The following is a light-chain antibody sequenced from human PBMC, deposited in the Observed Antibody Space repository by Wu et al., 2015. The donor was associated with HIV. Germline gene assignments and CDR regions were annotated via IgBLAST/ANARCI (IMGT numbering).Light chain of an antibody. J-gene: IGKJ1*01. Sequence: EIVLTQSPGTLSLSPGERATLSCRPSQSIRSSYLAWYQQRPGQAPRLLIYGASIRATGIPATFIGSGSGTEFTLTISSLQSEDFAVYYCQLSNNWPWTFGQGTKVEIK. CDR2: GAS. V-gene: IGKV3-15*01. CDR3: QLSNNWPWT. CDR1: QSIRSSY.